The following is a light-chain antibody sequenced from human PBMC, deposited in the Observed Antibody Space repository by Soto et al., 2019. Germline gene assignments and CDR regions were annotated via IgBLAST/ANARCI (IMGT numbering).Light chain of an antibody. Sequence: QAVVTQPPSTSGTPGQWFTISCSGNSSNIGTNYVYWYQHLPGTAPKLLIYRDNQRPSGVPDRFSGSKSGTSASLAISGLRSEDEADYYCSAWDDSLRSVLFGGGTKVTVL. CDR1: SSNIGTNY. J-gene: IGLJ3*02. CDR2: RDN. V-gene: IGLV1-47*01. CDR3: SAWDDSLRSVL.